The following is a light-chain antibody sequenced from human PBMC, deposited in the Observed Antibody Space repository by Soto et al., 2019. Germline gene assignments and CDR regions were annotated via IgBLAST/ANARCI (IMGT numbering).Light chain of an antibody. CDR3: QQYYNWPFA. V-gene: IGKV3-15*01. CDR2: DAS. CDR1: QSVSSN. Sequence: EIMMTQSPATLSVSPGERATLSCRAGQSVSSNLAWYQQKPGQPPRLLIYDASTRATGIPVRFSGGGSGTEFTLSISSLQSEDFAVYYCQQYYNWPFAFGLGTKVDIK. J-gene: IGKJ3*01.